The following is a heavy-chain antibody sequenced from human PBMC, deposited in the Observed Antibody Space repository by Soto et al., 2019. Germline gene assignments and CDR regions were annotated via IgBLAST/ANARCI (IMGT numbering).Heavy chain of an antibody. Sequence: VQLVETGGGLIQPGGSLRLSCAASGFTVSSNYMSWVRQAPGKGLEWLSIIYSDGTTSYADSVKGRFTISRDDFKNTLYLQMNNLRAEDTAVYYCAILSNWGQGTLVTVSS. V-gene: IGHV3-53*02. CDR3: AILSN. CDR2: IYSDGTT. CDR1: GFTVSSNY. J-gene: IGHJ4*02. D-gene: IGHD6-6*01.